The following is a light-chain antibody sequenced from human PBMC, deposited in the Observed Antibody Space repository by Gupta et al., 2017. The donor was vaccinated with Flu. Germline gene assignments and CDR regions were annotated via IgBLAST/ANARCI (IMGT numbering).Light chain of an antibody. J-gene: IGLJ1*01. Sequence: QSAPTQPRSVSGPPGQSVTISCTGSSNDVGGSNRVSWYQQRPGKAPKLILYDVTQRPSGVPDRFSGSKSGNTASLTIAGLQADDEADYYCSSHAGRVTGVFGTGTTVTVL. V-gene: IGLV2-11*01. CDR1: SNDVGGSNR. CDR3: SSHAGRVTGV. CDR2: DVT.